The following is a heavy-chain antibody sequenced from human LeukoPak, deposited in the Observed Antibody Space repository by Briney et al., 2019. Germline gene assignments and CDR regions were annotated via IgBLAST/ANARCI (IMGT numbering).Heavy chain of an antibody. CDR3: TRAEITFGGVIDSYFDY. J-gene: IGHJ4*02. V-gene: IGHV1-69*02. Sequence: VASVKLSCKASGGTFSSYTISWVRQAPGQGLEWMGRIIPILGIANYAQKFPGRVTITEDKSTSTTYMELSSLRSEDTAVYYCTRAEITFGGVIDSYFDYWGQGTLVTVSS. CDR1: GGTFSSYT. D-gene: IGHD3-16*02. CDR2: IIPILGIA.